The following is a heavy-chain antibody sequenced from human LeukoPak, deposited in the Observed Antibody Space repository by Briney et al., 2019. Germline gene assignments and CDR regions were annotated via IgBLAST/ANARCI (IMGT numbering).Heavy chain of an antibody. CDR1: GFTFSTYT. D-gene: IGHD3-10*01. V-gene: IGHV3-21*01. CDR3: ARNYGSGSYYYFDY. Sequence: GGSLRLSCAASGFTFSTYTMNWVRQAPGKGLEWVSSITSSSSYIYYADSVKGRFTISRDNAKNSLYLQMNSLRVEDTAVYYCARNYGSGSYYYFDYWGQGTLVTVSS. CDR2: ITSSSSYI. J-gene: IGHJ4*02.